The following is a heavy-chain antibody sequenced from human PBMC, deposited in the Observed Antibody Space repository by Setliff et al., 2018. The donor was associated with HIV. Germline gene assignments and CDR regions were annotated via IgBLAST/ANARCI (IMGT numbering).Heavy chain of an antibody. CDR3: ARRKYYYDSTAYFHYKYYGLDV. CDR2: INQDGSEK. D-gene: IGHD3-22*01. V-gene: IGHV3-7*01. Sequence: GGSLRLSCAASGFPFSNYYMGWVRQSAGKGLEWLANINQDGSEKKYVDSVKGRFILSRDNAKNSLYLQMNSLRAEDTAVYYCARRKYYYDSTAYFHYKYYGLDVWGQGTTVTSP. J-gene: IGHJ6*02. CDR1: GFPFSNYY.